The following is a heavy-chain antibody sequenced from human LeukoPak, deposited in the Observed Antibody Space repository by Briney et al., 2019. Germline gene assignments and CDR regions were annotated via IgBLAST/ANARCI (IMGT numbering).Heavy chain of an antibody. CDR2: INHSGST. Sequence: SETLSLTCTVSGGSISSSSYYWGWIRQPPGKGLEWIGEINHSGSTNYNPSLESRVTISVDTSKNQFSLKLSSVTAADTAVYSCARKPKNRYSYGARNWFDPWGQGTLVTVSS. D-gene: IGHD5-18*01. J-gene: IGHJ5*02. CDR3: ARKPKNRYSYGARNWFDP. V-gene: IGHV4-39*07. CDR1: GGSISSSSYY.